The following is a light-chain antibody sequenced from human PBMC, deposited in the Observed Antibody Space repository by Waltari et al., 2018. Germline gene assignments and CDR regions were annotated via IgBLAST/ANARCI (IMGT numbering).Light chain of an antibody. J-gene: IGKJ2*01. CDR3: LEHDNFPTHT. Sequence: ETPLTQSPPFMSATPRDKVNISCRASQDIDDEMNWYQQKPGEGAIFIIQEATTLVPGIPPRFSGSGYGTDFTLTINNIQSEDVASYFCLEHDNFPTHTFGQGTKLEIK. V-gene: IGKV5-2*01. CDR2: EAT. CDR1: QDIDDE.